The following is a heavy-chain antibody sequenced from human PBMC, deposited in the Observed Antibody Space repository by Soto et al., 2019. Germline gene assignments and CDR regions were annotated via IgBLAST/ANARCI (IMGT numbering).Heavy chain of an antibody. CDR3: ARTYYYDSTGYYRTFDY. V-gene: IGHV3-23*01. CDR2: AGPSGSST. CDR1: GFTFGSYD. Sequence: GGSLRLSCAASGFTFGSYDMSWVRLAPGKGLEWVSVAGPSGSSTFYADSVRGRFTISRDNVENTLYLQMNSLRVADTALYFCARTYYYDSTGYYRTFDYWGQGTLVTVSS. D-gene: IGHD3-22*01. J-gene: IGHJ4*02.